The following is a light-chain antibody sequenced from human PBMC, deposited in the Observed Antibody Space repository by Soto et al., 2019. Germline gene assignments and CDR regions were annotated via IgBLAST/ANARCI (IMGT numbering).Light chain of an antibody. CDR1: SSDVGSYNY. Sequence: QSALTQPRSVSGSPGESVTISCSGTSSDVGSYNYVSWYQQYPGKAPKVMIYDVSERPSEVPVRFSGSKSGNTASLTISGLQAEDEADYFCSSYTTTNTLWVFGGGTKLTVL. V-gene: IGLV2-11*01. CDR3: SSYTTTNTLWV. J-gene: IGLJ3*02. CDR2: DVS.